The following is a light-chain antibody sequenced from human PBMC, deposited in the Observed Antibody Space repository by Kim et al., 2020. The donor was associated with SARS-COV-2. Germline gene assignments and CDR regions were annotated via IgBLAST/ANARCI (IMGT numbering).Light chain of an antibody. CDR1: SLRSYY. CDR3: NSRDSSGNHVV. CDR2: GKN. V-gene: IGLV3-19*01. Sequence: LGQTVRIKCQGDSLRSYYASWYQQKPGQAPVLVIYGKNNRPSGIPDRFSGSSSGNTASLTITGAQAEDEADYYCNSRDSSGNHVVFGGGTQLTVL. J-gene: IGLJ2*01.